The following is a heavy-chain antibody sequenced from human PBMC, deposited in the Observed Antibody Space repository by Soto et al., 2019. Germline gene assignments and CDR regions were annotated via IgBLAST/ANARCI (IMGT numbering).Heavy chain of an antibody. CDR1: GGSFSGYY. D-gene: IGHD6-13*01. CDR2: INHSGST. V-gene: IGHV4-34*01. CDR3: ARGRKDYSSSWYVD. J-gene: IGHJ4*02. Sequence: QVQLQQWGAGLLKPSETLSLTCAVYGGSFSGYYWSWIRQPPGKGLEWIGEINHSGSTNYNPSLKSRVTISVDTSKNQFSLKLSSMTAADTAVYYCARGRKDYSSSWYVDWGQGTLVTVSS.